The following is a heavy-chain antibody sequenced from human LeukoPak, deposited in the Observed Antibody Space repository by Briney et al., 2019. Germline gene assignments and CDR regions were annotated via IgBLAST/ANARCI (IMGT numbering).Heavy chain of an antibody. J-gene: IGHJ4*02. CDR2: INTNTGNP. Sequence: ASVKVSCKASGYTFTSYAMNWVRQAPGQGLEWMGWINTNTGNPTYAQGFTGRFVFSLDTSVSTAYLQISSLKAEDTAVYYCARDLGRYYYYDSSGFYRDWGQGILVTVSS. CDR3: ARDLGRYYYYDSSGFYRD. CDR1: GYTFTSYA. D-gene: IGHD3-22*01. V-gene: IGHV7-4-1*02.